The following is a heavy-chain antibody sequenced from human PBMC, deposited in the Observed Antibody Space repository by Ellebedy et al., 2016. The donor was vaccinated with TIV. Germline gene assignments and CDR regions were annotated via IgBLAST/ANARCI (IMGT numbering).Heavy chain of an antibody. Sequence: PGGSLRLSCAASGFTFSNYAMSWVRQAPGMGLEWVSTITGNGDSTYNAGFVKGRFTISRDSSKNTLYLQMDSLRAEDTAVYHCAKDRVDSSRWSPYYYYGMDVWGQGTTVTVSS. D-gene: IGHD6-13*01. J-gene: IGHJ6*02. CDR3: AKDRVDSSRWSPYYYYGMDV. CDR2: ITGNGDST. V-gene: IGHV3-23*01. CDR1: GFTFSNYA.